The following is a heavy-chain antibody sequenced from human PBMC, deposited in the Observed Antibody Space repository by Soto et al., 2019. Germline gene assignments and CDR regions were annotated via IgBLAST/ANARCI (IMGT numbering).Heavy chain of an antibody. D-gene: IGHD3-10*01. J-gene: IGHJ4*02. CDR2: IYYSGST. CDR3: ARAQGSGFLVS. CDR1: GGSISSGDYY. V-gene: IGHV4-30-4*01. Sequence: QVQLQESGPGLVKPSQTLSLTCTVSGGSISSGDYYWSWIRQPPGKVLEWIGYIYYSGSTYYNPSLKSRLTISVDTSKNQSSLKLSSVTAADTAVYYCARAQGSGFLVSWGQGTLVTVSS.